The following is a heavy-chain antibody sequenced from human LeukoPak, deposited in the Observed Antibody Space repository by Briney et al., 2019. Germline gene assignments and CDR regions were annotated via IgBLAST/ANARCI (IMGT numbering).Heavy chain of an antibody. CDR3: ARGAPITIFGVVIGRDWFDP. J-gene: IGHJ5*02. D-gene: IGHD3-3*01. CDR2: INHSGST. V-gene: IGHV4-34*01. CDR1: GGSFSGYY. Sequence: PSETLSLTCAAYGGSFSGYYWSWIRQPPGKGLEWIGEINHSGSTDYNPSLKSRVTISVDTSKNQFSLKLSSVTAADTAVYYCARGAPITIFGVVIGRDWFDPWGQGTLVTVSS.